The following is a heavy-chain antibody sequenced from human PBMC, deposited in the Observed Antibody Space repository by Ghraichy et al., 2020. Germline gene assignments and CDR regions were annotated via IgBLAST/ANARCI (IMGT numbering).Heavy chain of an antibody. CDR1: GGSISSGGYS. CDR2: IYHSGST. J-gene: IGHJ1*01. V-gene: IGHV4-61*08. D-gene: IGHD3-9*01. CDR3: ARGALSQNPFQH. Sequence: SETLSLTCTVSGGSISSGGYSWSWIRQPPGKGLEWIGYIYHSGSTNYNPSLKSRVTISVDTSKNQFSLKLSSVTAADTAVYYCARGALSQNPFQHWGQGTLVTVSS.